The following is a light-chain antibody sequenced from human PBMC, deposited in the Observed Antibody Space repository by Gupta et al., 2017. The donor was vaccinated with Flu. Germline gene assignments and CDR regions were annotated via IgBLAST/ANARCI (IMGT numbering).Light chain of an antibody. J-gene: IGLJ3*02. CDR2: GNN. V-gene: IGLV1-40*01. CDR1: SSNLGAGYD. CDR3: QSYDISLSGSV. Sequence: QSGLTQPPSVSGAPGQRLTISCTGSSSNLGAGYDVHWYQQFPGKAPKLLLYGNNHRPSGVPERFSGSKSGTSASLAITGLQADDEADYFCQSYDISLSGSVFGGGTKLTVL.